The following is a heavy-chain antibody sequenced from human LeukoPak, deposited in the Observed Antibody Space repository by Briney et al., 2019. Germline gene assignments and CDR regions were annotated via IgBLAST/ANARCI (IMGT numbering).Heavy chain of an antibody. V-gene: IGHV4-59*01. J-gene: IGHJ5*02. CDR2: IHYSGRT. D-gene: IGHD5-18*01. CDR1: GGAISSYY. CDR3: ARVSPDTATDYGWFDP. Sequence: TSETLSLTCTLSGGAISSYYWSWIRQPPGKGLEWIGYIHYSGRTNYNPSLKSRVTMSLDTSKNHFSLKLRSVTAADTAVYYCARVSPDTATDYGWFDPWGQGSLVTVSS.